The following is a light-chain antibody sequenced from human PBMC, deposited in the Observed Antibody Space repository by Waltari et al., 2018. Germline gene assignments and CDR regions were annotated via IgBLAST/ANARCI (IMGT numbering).Light chain of an antibody. Sequence: DIQMTQSPSSLSASVGDRVTITCQASQDIIDYLNWYQHKPGKAPKLLIYDAFNLETGVPSRFSGSGSGTDFTFTISSLQAEDIATYYCQQHDSLPITYGGGTKVEIK. J-gene: IGKJ4*01. V-gene: IGKV1-33*01. CDR1: QDIIDY. CDR3: QQHDSLPIT. CDR2: DAF.